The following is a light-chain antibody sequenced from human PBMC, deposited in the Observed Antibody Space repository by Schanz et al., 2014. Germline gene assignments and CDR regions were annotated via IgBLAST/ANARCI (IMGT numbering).Light chain of an antibody. CDR3: QQRSNWPGT. J-gene: IGKJ1*01. Sequence: EIVMTQSPATLTVSPGERATLFCRASQSAYSGLAWYQQKPGQAPRVLIHGASIRATGVPARFSGSGSGTDFTLTISSLEPEDFAVYYCQQRSNWPGTFGQGTKVEIK. V-gene: IGKV3-11*01. CDR2: GAS. CDR1: QSAYSG.